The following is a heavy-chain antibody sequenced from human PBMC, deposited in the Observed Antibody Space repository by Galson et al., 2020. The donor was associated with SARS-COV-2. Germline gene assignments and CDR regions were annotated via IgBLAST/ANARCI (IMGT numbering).Heavy chain of an antibody. CDR1: GGSISSGGYY. D-gene: IGHD3-10*01. J-gene: IGHJ6*02. Sequence: SETLSLTCTVSGGSISSGGYYWSWIRQHPGKGLEWIGYIYYSGSTYYNPSLKSRVTISVDTSKNQFSLKLSSVTAADTAVYYCARERQNMVRGGYYYYGMDVWGQGTTVTVSS. V-gene: IGHV4-31*03. CDR3: ARERQNMVRGGYYYYGMDV. CDR2: IYYSGST.